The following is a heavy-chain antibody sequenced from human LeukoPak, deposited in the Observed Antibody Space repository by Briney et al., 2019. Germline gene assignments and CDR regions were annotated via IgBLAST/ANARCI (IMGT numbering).Heavy chain of an antibody. V-gene: IGHV3-30*02. D-gene: IGHD6-13*01. J-gene: IGHJ4*02. CDR3: ANGYSSRWYQQFFDY. CDR1: GFTFSSYG. Sequence: GGSLRLSCAASGFTFSSYGMHWVRQAPGKGLEWVAFIRYDGSNKYYADSVKGRFTISRDNYKNTLYLQMNSLRAEDTAVYYCANGYSSRWYQQFFDYWGQGTLVTVSS. CDR2: IRYDGSNK.